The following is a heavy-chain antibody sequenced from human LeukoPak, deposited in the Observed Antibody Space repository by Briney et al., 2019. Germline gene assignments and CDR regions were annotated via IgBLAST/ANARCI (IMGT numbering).Heavy chain of an antibody. V-gene: IGHV5-51*01. CDR1: GYSFTNYW. CDR3: ARLPGYIRGWPPYYFDY. Sequence: GESLKISCKGSGYSFTNYWIGWVRQMPGKGLEWMGIIYPGDSNTRYSPSFQGQVTISADKSISTAYPQWSSLKASDTAIYYCARLPGYIRGWPPYYFDYWGQGTLVTVSS. J-gene: IGHJ4*02. CDR2: IYPGDSNT. D-gene: IGHD6-19*01.